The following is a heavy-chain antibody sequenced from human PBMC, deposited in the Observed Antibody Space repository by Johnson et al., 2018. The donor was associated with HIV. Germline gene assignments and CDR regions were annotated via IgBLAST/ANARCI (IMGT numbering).Heavy chain of an antibody. D-gene: IGHD1-26*01. Sequence: QVQLVESGGGVVQPGRSLRLSCAASGFTFSSYAMHWARQAPGKGLEWVAVISYDGSNKYYADSVKGRFTISRDNSKNTLYLQMNSLRAEDTAVYYCARLEELLRAFDIWGQGTMVTVSS. V-gene: IGHV3-30-3*01. CDR2: ISYDGSNK. J-gene: IGHJ3*02. CDR1: GFTFSSYA. CDR3: ARLEELLRAFDI.